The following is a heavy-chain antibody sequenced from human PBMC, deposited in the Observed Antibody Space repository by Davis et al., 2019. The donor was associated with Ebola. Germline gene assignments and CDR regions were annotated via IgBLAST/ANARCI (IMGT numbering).Heavy chain of an antibody. Sequence: PSETLSLTCTVSGGSMRNPSYYWGWIRQSPGKRLGWIANIYYSGDTYYNPSLKSRVTISVDTSKNQFSLRLTSVTAADTALYYCARVSSHYYYYYMDVWGKGTTVTVSS. CDR2: IYYSGDT. J-gene: IGHJ6*03. CDR1: GGSMRNPSYY. CDR3: ARVSSHYYYYYMDV. D-gene: IGHD6-13*01. V-gene: IGHV4-39*07.